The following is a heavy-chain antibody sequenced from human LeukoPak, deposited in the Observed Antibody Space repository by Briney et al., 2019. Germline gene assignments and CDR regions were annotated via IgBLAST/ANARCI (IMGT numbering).Heavy chain of an antibody. Sequence: GVSLRLSCAASGFTFSSYGMHWVRQAPGKGLEWVAFIQYDGSNKYYADSVKGRFTITRENSKNTLYLQMNSLRAEDTAVYYGANAYSSSSPGYWGQGTLVTVSS. CDR1: GFTFSSYG. D-gene: IGHD6-6*01. CDR3: ANAYSSSSPGY. V-gene: IGHV3-30*02. J-gene: IGHJ4*02. CDR2: IQYDGSNK.